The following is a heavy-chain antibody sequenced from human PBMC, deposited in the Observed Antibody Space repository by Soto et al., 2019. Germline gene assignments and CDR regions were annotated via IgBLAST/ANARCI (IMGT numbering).Heavy chain of an antibody. D-gene: IGHD2-2*01. J-gene: IGHJ4*02. V-gene: IGHV4-31*03. CDR2: IYYSGST. CDR3: ARMPDY. CDR1: GGSISSGGYY. Sequence: QVQLQESGPGLVKPSQTLSLTCTVSGGSISSGGYYWSWIRQHPGKGLEWIGYIYYSGSTYYNPSLKSRVTITGNTAKNQFSLKPSSGTGADKAVYYCARMPDYWGQGTLVTVSS.